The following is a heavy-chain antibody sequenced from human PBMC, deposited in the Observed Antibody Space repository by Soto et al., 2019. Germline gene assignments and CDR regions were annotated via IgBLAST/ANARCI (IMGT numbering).Heavy chain of an antibody. Sequence: GASVKVSCKASGGTFSSYTISWVRQAPGQGLEWMGRIIPILGIANYAQKFQGRVTITADKSTSTAYMELSSLRSEDTAVYYCARDPSPAPAWFDPWGQGTLVTVSS. CDR1: GGTFSSYT. CDR3: ARDPSPAPAWFDP. CDR2: IIPILGIA. J-gene: IGHJ5*02. V-gene: IGHV1-69*04.